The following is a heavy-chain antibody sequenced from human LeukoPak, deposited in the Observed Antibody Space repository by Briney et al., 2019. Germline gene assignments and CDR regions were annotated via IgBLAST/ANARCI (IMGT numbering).Heavy chain of an antibody. CDR2: INPNSGGT. D-gene: IGHD3-10*01. CDR3: ARDYYGSGSYNYFDY. Sequence: ASVTVSCKASGYTFTVYYMHWVRQAPGQGLEWMGWINPNSGGTNYAQKFQGRVTMTTDTSTSTAYMELRSLRSDDTAVYYCARDYYGSGSYNYFDYWGQGTLVTVSS. V-gene: IGHV1-2*02. J-gene: IGHJ4*02. CDR1: GYTFTVYY.